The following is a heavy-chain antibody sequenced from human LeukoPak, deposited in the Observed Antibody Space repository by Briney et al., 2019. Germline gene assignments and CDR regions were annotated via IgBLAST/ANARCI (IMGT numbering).Heavy chain of an antibody. J-gene: IGHJ4*02. CDR3: ARDLADCYDSSGYYHFDY. CDR1: GYTFSGYY. Sequence: ASVKVSCKASGYTFSGYYMHWVRQAPGQGLEWMGWISAYNGNTNYAQKLQGRVTMTTDTSTSTAYMELRSLRSDDTAVYYCARDLADCYDSSGYYHFDYWGQGTLVTVSS. CDR2: ISAYNGNT. D-gene: IGHD3-22*01. V-gene: IGHV1-18*04.